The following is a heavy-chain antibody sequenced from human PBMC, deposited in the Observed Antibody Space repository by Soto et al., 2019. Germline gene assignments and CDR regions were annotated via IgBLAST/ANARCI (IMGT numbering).Heavy chain of an antibody. CDR3: ARVSSYDPPDY. D-gene: IGHD6-6*01. V-gene: IGHV3-21*01. Sequence: EVQLVESGGGLVKPGGSLRLSCAASGFTFSSYSMNWVRQAPGKGLEWVSSISSSSSYIYYADSVKGRVTISRDNAKNSLYLQMNGLRADDTAVYYCARVSSYDPPDYWGQGTLVTVSS. J-gene: IGHJ4*02. CDR2: ISSSSSYI. CDR1: GFTFSSYS.